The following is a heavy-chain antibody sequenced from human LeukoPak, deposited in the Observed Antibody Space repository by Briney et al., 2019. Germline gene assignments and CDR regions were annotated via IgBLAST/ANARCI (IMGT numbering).Heavy chain of an antibody. Sequence: SETLSLTCTVSGGSVSSGSYYWSWIRQPPGKGLEWIGYIYSSGSTNYNPSLKSRVTISVDTSKNQFPLKLSSVTAADTAVYYCARKSPYYYDSSAPAWFDPWGQGTLVTVSS. J-gene: IGHJ5*02. CDR2: IYSSGST. CDR3: ARKSPYYYDSSAPAWFDP. CDR1: GGSVSSGSYY. D-gene: IGHD3-22*01. V-gene: IGHV4-61*01.